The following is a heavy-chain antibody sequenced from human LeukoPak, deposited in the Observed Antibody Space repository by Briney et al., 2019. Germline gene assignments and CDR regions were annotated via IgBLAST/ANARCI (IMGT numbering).Heavy chain of an antibody. J-gene: IGHJ4*02. Sequence: PGGSLRLSCAASGFTFSSYSMNWVCQAPGKGLEWVSSISSSSSYIYYADSVKGRFTISRDNAKNSLYLQMNSLRAEDTAVYYCARDGGVGRIAVAGTFDYWGQGTLVTVSS. D-gene: IGHD6-19*01. V-gene: IGHV3-21*01. CDR3: ARDGGVGRIAVAGTFDY. CDR1: GFTFSSYS. CDR2: ISSSSSYI.